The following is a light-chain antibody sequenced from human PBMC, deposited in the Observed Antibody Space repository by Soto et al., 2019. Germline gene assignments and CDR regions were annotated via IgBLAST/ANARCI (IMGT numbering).Light chain of an antibody. CDR1: SSNIGSNT. V-gene: IGLV1-44*01. CDR3: AAWDDSLNGYV. J-gene: IGLJ1*01. Sequence: QSVVTQPPSTSGTPGQRVTISCSGSSSNIGSNTVNWYQQFPGSAPKLLIYRDTQRPSGVPDRFSGSKSGTSASLAISGLQSDDEADYYCAAWDDSLNGYVFGIGTKLTVL. CDR2: RDT.